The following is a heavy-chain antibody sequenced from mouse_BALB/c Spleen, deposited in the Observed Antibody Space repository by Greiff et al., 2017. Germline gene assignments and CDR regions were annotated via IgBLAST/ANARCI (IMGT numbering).Heavy chain of an antibody. V-gene: IGHV1-9*01. D-gene: IGHD2-1*01. J-gene: IGHJ4*01. CDR2: ILPGSGST. CDR3: ARHGNYVGYAMDY. Sequence: VKVVESGAELMKPGASVKISCKATGYTFSSYWIEWVKQRPGHGLEWIGEILPGSGSTNYNDKFKGKATFTADTSSNTAYMQLSSLTSEDSAVYYCARHGNYVGYAMDYWGQGTSVTVSS. CDR1: GYTFSSYW.